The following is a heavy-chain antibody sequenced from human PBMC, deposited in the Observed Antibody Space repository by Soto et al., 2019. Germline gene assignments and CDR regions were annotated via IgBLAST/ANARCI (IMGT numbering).Heavy chain of an antibody. D-gene: IGHD6-13*01. CDR1: GYTFTSYG. CDR2: ISAYNGNT. CDR3: ARDLSTGYSSSWYPLAPYY. J-gene: IGHJ4*02. V-gene: IGHV1-18*01. Sequence: ASVKVSCKASGYTFTSYGISWVRQAPGQGLEWMGWISAYNGNTNYAQKLQGSVTMTTDTSTSTAYMELRSLRSDDTAVYYCARDLSTGYSSSWYPLAPYYWGQGTLVTVSS.